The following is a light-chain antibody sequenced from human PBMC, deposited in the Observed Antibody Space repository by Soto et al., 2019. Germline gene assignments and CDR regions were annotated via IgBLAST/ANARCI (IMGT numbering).Light chain of an antibody. J-gene: IGLJ1*01. CDR3: KSYAGSNTHV. Sequence: QSVLTQPPSASGSRGQSVTISCTGTKNDIGVYYFVSWYQHHPGKAPRLIIYEVVQRPSGVPDRFSGSKSGNTDYLTVSGIQAADEADYFCKSYAGSNTHVFAGGTKVTVL. CDR2: EVV. V-gene: IGLV2-8*01. CDR1: KNDIGVYYF.